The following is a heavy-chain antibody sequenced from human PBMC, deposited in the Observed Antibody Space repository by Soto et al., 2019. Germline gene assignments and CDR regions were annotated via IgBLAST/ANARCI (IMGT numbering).Heavy chain of an antibody. D-gene: IGHD1-1*01. J-gene: IGHJ4*02. Sequence: EVQLVESGGGLVQPGRSLRLSCAASGFTFDDYAMHWVRQAPGKGLEWVSGISWNSGSIGYADSVKGRFTISRDNAKNSLYLQMNSLRAEDTALYYCAKDILRLERRTFDYWGQGTLVTVSS. CDR1: GFTFDDYA. CDR3: AKDILRLERRTFDY. V-gene: IGHV3-9*01. CDR2: ISWNSGSI.